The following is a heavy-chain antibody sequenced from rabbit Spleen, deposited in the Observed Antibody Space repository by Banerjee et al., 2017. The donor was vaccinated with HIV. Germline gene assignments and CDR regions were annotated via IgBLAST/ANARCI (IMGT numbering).Heavy chain of an antibody. D-gene: IGHD4-1*01. Sequence: QEQLVESGGGLVKPGASLTLTCTASGFSFSRSYDMCWVRQAPGKGLEWIGCIYTGNGKTYYASWAKGRFTISKTSSTTLTLQMTSLTAADTATYFCARDESNLGWGDMDLWGPGTLVTVS. CDR1: GFSFSRSYD. CDR3: ARDESNLGWGDMDL. J-gene: IGHJ6*01. CDR2: IYTGNGKT. V-gene: IGHV1S45*01.